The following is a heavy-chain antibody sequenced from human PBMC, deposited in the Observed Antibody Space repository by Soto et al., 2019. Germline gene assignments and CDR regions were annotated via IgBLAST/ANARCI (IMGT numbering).Heavy chain of an antibody. CDR2: INHSGST. CDR1: GGSFGAYY. CDR3: ARDGGLRCLDY. V-gene: IGHV4-34*01. Sequence: SETLSLTCAAYGGSFGAYYWTWIRQPPGKGLEWIGEINHSGSTNYNPSLESRVTISVDKSKNQFSLKLSSVTAADTAVYYCARDGGLRCLDYWGQGTLVTVSS. J-gene: IGHJ4*02. D-gene: IGHD4-17*01.